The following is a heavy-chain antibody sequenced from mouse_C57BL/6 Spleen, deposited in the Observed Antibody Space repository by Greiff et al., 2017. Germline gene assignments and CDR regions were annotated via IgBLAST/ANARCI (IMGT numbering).Heavy chain of an antibody. V-gene: IGHV2-2*01. J-gene: IGHJ4*01. CDR1: GFSLTSYG. D-gene: IGHD1-1*01. CDR3: ARFSYYYGSSPYAMDY. CDR2: IWSGGST. Sequence: QVQLQQSGPGLVQPSQSLSITCTVSGFSLTSYGVHWVRQSPGKGLEWLGVIWSGGSTDYNAAFISRLSISKDNSKSQVFFKMNSLQADDTAIYYCARFSYYYGSSPYAMDYWGQGTSVTVSS.